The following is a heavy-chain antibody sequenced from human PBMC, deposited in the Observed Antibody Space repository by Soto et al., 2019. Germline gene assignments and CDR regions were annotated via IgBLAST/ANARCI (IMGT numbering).Heavy chain of an antibody. CDR1: GGSISSGGYY. V-gene: IGHV4-31*03. J-gene: IGHJ3*02. CDR2: IYYSGST. Sequence: SETLSLTCTVSGGSISSGGYYWSWIRQHPGKGLEWIGYIYYSGSTYYKPSLKSRVTISVDTSKNQFSLKLSSVTAADTAVYYCARDGDGYPGAFDIWGQGTMVTVSS. D-gene: IGHD5-12*01. CDR3: ARDGDGYPGAFDI.